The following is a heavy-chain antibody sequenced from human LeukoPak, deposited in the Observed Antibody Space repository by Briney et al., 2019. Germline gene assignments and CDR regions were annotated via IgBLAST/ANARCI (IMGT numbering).Heavy chain of an antibody. D-gene: IGHD1-26*01. CDR1: GHNFAYYW. J-gene: IGHJ4*02. CDR2: IYPNDSDT. CDR3: ARRGVVGSKVFDY. V-gene: IGHV5-51*01. Sequence: GESLKISCEGSGHNFAYYWVGWVRQMPGKGLEWMGIIYPNDSDTRYSPSFQGQVTISADKSINTAYLQWSSLKASDTAMYYCARRGVVGSKVFDYWGQGTLVTVSS.